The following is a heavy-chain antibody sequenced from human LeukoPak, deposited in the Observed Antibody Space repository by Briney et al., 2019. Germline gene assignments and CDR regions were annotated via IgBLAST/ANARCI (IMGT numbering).Heavy chain of an antibody. V-gene: IGHV3-23*01. CDR1: GFTFSSYA. J-gene: IGHJ4*02. CDR2: ISGSGPRT. D-gene: IGHD2-2*01. CDR3: AKDLVPAAPWGSYYFDY. Sequence: GGSLRLSCAPSGFTFSSYAMSWVRQAPGKGLEWVSAISGSGPRTYYAASVKGPFTISRDNSKTTLYLQTNSLRAEDTAVYYCAKDLVPAAPWGSYYFDYWGQGTLVTVSS.